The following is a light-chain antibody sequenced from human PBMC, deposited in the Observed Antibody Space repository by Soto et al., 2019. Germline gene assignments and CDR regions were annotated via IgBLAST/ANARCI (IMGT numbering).Light chain of an antibody. V-gene: IGKV3-15*01. CDR2: GAT. CDR3: QQYDNWPWT. Sequence: ILMTQSPSTLSVSPGERATLSCRAGQSVSSNLAWYQQKPGQAPRLLIYGATTRATGIPARFSGSGSGTEFTLTISSLQSEDFAVYYCQQYDNWPWTFGQGTKVDNK. J-gene: IGKJ1*01. CDR1: QSVSSN.